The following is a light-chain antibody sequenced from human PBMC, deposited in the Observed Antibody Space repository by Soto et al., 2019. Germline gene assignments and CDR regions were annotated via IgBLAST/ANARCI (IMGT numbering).Light chain of an antibody. CDR2: EVT. Sequence: QSALTQPASVSGSPGQSITISCTGTSSDVGGYNFVSWYQQHPGKVPKLMIYEVTNRPSGLSNRFSGSKSGNTASLTISGLQAEDEADYYCSSYTSSNTGVFGGGIKLTVL. CDR3: SSYTSSNTGV. CDR1: SSDVGGYNF. J-gene: IGLJ3*02. V-gene: IGLV2-14*01.